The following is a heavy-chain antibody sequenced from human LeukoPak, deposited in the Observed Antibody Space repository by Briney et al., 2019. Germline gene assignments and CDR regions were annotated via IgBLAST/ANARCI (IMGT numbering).Heavy chain of an antibody. CDR3: TRVEETATTAAIIRKYSYYYYYMDV. D-gene: IGHD4-11*01. J-gene: IGHJ6*03. CDR2: ISYDGSNK. V-gene: IGHV3-30*04. Sequence: GGSLRLSCAASGFTFSSYAMHWVRQAPGKGLEWVAIISYDGSNKYYADSVKGRFTISRDNSKNTLYLQMNSLRAADTAVYYCTRVEETATTAAIIRKYSYYYYYMDVWGKGNTVTVSS. CDR1: GFTFSSYA.